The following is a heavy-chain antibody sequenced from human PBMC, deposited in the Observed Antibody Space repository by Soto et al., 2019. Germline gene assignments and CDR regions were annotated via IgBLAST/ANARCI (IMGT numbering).Heavy chain of an antibody. CDR3: ANSLPRDGYNRGGGFDY. CDR1: GFTFSSYG. J-gene: IGHJ4*02. D-gene: IGHD5-12*01. CDR2: ISYDGSNK. Sequence: PGGSLRLSCAASGFTFSSYGMHWVRQAPGKGLEWVAVISYDGSNKYYADSVKGRFTISRDNSKNTLYLQMNSLRAEDTAVYYCANSLPRDGYNRGGGFDYWGQGTLVTVSS. V-gene: IGHV3-30*18.